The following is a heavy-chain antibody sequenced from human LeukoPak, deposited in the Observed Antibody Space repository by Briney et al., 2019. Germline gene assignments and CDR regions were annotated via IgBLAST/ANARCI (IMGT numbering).Heavy chain of an antibody. CDR3: ARASYDSSDYEYFQH. V-gene: IGHV1-46*01. CDR1: GYSFTSHY. Sequence: ASVKVSCKASGYSFTSHYMHWVRPAPGQGLEWLGLINPSGSSTLYAQKFQGRVTMTRDMSTTTDYMELSSLRSDDTAVYYCARASYDSSDYEYFQHWGQGTLVTVSS. CDR2: INPSGSST. J-gene: IGHJ1*01. D-gene: IGHD3-22*01.